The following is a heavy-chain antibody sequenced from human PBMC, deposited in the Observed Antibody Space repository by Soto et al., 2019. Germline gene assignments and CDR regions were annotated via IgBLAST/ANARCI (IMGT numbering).Heavy chain of an antibody. D-gene: IGHD2-2*01. Sequence: GGSLRLSCAASGFTFSSYSMNWVRQAPGKGLEWVSSISSSSSYIYYADSVKGRFTISRDNAKNSLYLQMNSLRAEETAVSYCARELEGVVVVPAALDYWGQGTLVTVSS. CDR3: ARELEGVVVVPAALDY. CDR2: ISSSSSYI. V-gene: IGHV3-21*01. J-gene: IGHJ4*02. CDR1: GFTFSSYS.